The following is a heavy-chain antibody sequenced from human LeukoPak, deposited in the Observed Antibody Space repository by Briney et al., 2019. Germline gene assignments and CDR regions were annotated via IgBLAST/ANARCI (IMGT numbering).Heavy chain of an antibody. Sequence: GGSLRLSCTTSGFIFGDHAMSWVRQASGKGLEWIGFIRSKAYGGTTEYAASVIGRFTISRDDSKSIAYLQMNSLQTEDTAVYYCTTMDDYVWGSYRYGYWGQGTLVTVSS. CDR1: GFIFGDHA. CDR3: TTMDDYVWGSYRYGY. J-gene: IGHJ4*02. V-gene: IGHV3-49*04. D-gene: IGHD3-16*02. CDR2: IRSKAYGGTT.